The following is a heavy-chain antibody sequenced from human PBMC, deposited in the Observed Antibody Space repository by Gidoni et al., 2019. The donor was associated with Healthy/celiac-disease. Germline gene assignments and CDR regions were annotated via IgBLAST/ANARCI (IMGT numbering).Heavy chain of an antibody. J-gene: IGHJ4*02. CDR3: ARRGGEYYDFWSEGGDYFDY. D-gene: IGHD3-3*01. CDR2: IHPSGGST. CDR1: GYTFTSSY. Sequence: QVQLVQSGAEVKKPGASVKVSCKASGYTFTSSYMHWLRQAPGQGLEWMGIIHPSGGSTSSAQKFQGRVTMTRDTSTSTVYMELSSLRSEDRAVYYCARRGGEYYDFWSEGGDYFDYWGQGTLVTVSS. V-gene: IGHV1-46*01.